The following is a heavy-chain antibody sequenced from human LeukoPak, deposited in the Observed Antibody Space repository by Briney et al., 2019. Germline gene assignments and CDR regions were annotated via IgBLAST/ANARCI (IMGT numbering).Heavy chain of an antibody. CDR1: GGSISSYY. D-gene: IGHD3-22*01. CDR2: IYTSEST. CDR3: ARRADDSSGYTETFDI. J-gene: IGHJ3*02. V-gene: IGHV4-4*07. Sequence: KSSETLSLTCTVSGGSISSYYWSWIRQPAGKGLEWVGRIYTSESTNYNPSLKSRVTMSVDTSKNQFSLKLSSVTAADTAVYYCARRADDSSGYTETFDIWGQGTMVTVSS.